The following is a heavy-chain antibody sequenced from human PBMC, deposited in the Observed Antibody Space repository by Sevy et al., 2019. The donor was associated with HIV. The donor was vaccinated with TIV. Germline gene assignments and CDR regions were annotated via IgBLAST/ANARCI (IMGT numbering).Heavy chain of an antibody. CDR1: GGSISSSSYY. D-gene: IGHD4-17*01. CDR2: IYYSGST. CDR3: ARLGTTVTTVGFDY. V-gene: IGHV4-39*01. Sequence: ETLSLTCTVSGGSISSSSYYWGWIRQPPGKGLEWIGSIYYSGSTYYNPSLKSRVTISVDTSKNQFSLKLSSVTAADTAVYYCARLGTTVTTVGFDYWGQGTLVTVSS. J-gene: IGHJ4*02.